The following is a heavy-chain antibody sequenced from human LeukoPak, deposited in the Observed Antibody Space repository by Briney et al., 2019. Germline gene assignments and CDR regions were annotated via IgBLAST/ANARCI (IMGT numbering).Heavy chain of an antibody. CDR3: ARSGVVTAIPFDY. CDR1: GGSISIYY. D-gene: IGHD2-21*02. J-gene: IGHJ4*02. V-gene: IGHV4-59*08. CDR2: IYYTGTT. Sequence: KPSETLSLTCSVSGGSISIYYWTWIRQIPGKGLEWIGYIYYTGTTNYNPLFESRVTISVDTSKNQFSLKLNSVTAADTAVYYCARSGVVTAIPFDYWGQGTLVTVSS.